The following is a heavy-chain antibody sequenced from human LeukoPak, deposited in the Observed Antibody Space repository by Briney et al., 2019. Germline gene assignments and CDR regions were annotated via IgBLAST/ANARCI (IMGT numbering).Heavy chain of an antibody. CDR1: GGTFSSYA. CDR3: ARESGWYENYGMDV. J-gene: IGHJ6*02. Sequence: ASVTVSCKASGGTFSSYAISWVRQAPGQGLEWMGGIIPIFGTANYAQKFQGRVTITAGESTSTAYMELSSLRSEDTAVYYCARESGWYENYGMDVWGQGTLVTVSS. D-gene: IGHD6-19*01. CDR2: IIPIFGTA. V-gene: IGHV1-69*13.